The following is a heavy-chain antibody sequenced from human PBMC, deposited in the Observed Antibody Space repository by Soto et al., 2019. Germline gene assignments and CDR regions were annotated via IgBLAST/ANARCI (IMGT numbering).Heavy chain of an antibody. CDR1: GFTFSTYT. CDR3: VRESGKVGNHSAFDY. V-gene: IGHV3-21*01. D-gene: IGHD1-26*01. CDR2: INGRGNYI. J-gene: IGHJ4*01. Sequence: PEGSLRLSCASSGFTFSTYTMNWVRQAPGKGLEWVSSINGRGNYIYYAEPVKGRFTISRDNAKNSLYLQMDRLRAEDTALYYCVRESGKVGNHSAFDYWRLGARVSVSS.